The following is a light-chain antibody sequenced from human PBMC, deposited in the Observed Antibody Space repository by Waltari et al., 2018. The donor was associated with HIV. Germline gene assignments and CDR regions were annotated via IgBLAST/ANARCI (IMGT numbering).Light chain of an antibody. J-gene: IGKJ4*01. Sequence: EIVLTQSPATLSLSPGGSATLSCRASQTVGSHFAWYQHKPGQAPRLLIYYASNRATGIPARFSGSGSGTEFTLTISSLEPEDFADYYCQQRSNWLTFGGGTKVEIK. V-gene: IGKV3-11*01. CDR2: YAS. CDR1: QTVGSH. CDR3: QQRSNWLT.